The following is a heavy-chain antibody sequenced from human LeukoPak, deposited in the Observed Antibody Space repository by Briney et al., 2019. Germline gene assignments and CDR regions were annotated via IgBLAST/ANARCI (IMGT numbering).Heavy chain of an antibody. CDR1: GGSISSGGHY. V-gene: IGHV4-31*03. J-gene: IGHJ4*02. Sequence: SETLSLTCTVSGGSISSGGHYWSSIRQHPGKGLVWIGYIYYSGSTYYNPSLKSRVIISVDTTKNQFSLKLSSVTAADTAVYYCAREKGNCFDYWGQGTLVTVSS. CDR3: AREKGNCFDY. CDR2: IYYSGST.